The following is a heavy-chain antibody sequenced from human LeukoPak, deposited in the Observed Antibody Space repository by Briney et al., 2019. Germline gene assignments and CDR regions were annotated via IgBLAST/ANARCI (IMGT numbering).Heavy chain of an antibody. CDR3: VRAYDY. Sequence: PSEILSLTCAVYGGSFSGSNWSWIRQPPGKGLEWIGEIYNSGSTIYNPSLKSRVTISVDTSKNQFSLNLISVTAADTAVYYCVRAYDYWGQGTLVTVSS. CDR2: IYNSGST. V-gene: IGHV4-34*01. CDR1: GGSFSGSN. J-gene: IGHJ4*02.